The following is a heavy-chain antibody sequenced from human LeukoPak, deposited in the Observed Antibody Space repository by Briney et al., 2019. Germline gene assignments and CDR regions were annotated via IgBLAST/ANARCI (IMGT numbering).Heavy chain of an antibody. V-gene: IGHV1-2*02. J-gene: IGHJ4*02. Sequence: GASVKVSCKASGYIFTGYYMHWVRQAPGQGLEWMGWINPNSGDTNYAQKFQGRVTMTRDTSISTAYMELSRLRSDDTAVYYCARDHCSGGSCYYDFDYWGQGTLVTVSS. D-gene: IGHD2-15*01. CDR3: ARDHCSGGSCYYDFDY. CDR1: GYIFTGYY. CDR2: INPNSGDT.